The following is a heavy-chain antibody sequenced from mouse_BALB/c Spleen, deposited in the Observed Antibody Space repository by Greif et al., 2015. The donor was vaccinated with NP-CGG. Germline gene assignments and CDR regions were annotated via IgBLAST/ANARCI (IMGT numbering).Heavy chain of an antibody. CDR2: IWSDGST. D-gene: IGHD1-1*01. CDR1: GFSLTSYG. Sequence: QVQLQQSGPDLVAPPQSLSITCTVSGFSLTSYGVHWVRQPPGKGLEWLVVIWSDGSTTYNSALKSRLSISKDNSKSQVFLKMNSLQTDDTAMYYCARHHYGSSYYYAMDYWGQGTSVTVSS. V-gene: IGHV2-6-2*01. J-gene: IGHJ4*01. CDR3: ARHHYGSSYYYAMDY.